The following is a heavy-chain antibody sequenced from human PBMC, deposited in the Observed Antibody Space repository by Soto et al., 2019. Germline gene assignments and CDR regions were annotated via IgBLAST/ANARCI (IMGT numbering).Heavy chain of an antibody. CDR1: GGSISSGGYY. CDR2: IYYSGST. Sequence: QVQLQESGPGLVKPSQTLSLTCTVSGGSISSGGYYWSWIRQHPGKGLEWIGYIYYSGSTYYNPSLKSRVTIAVDTSKNQCSLKLSSVTAADTAVYYCARSVVGQINWFDPWGQGTLVTVSS. D-gene: IGHD2-15*01. J-gene: IGHJ5*02. V-gene: IGHV4-31*03. CDR3: ARSVVGQINWFDP.